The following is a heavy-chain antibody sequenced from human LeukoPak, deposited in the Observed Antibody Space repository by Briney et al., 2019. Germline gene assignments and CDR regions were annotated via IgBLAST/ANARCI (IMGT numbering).Heavy chain of an antibody. J-gene: IGHJ4*02. Sequence: GGSLRLSCAASGFTFSSYSMNWVRQAPGKGLEWVSSISSSSSYIYYADSVKGRFTISRDSAKNSLYLQMNSLRAEDTAVYYCARAYSSSWSFDYWGQGTLVTVSS. CDR2: ISSSSSYI. D-gene: IGHD6-13*01. V-gene: IGHV3-21*01. CDR1: GFTFSSYS. CDR3: ARAYSSSWSFDY.